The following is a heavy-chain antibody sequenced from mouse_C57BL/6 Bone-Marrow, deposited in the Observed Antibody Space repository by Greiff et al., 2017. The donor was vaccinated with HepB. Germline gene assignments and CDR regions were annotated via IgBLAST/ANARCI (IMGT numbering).Heavy chain of an antibody. V-gene: IGHV1-82*01. CDR3: ARWYWEDY. Sequence: VQLQQSGPELVKPGASVKISCKASGYAFSSSWMNWVKQRPGKGLEWIGRIYPGDGDTNYNGKFKGKATLTADKSSSTAYMHLSSLTSEDSAVYFCARWYWEDYWGQGTSVTVSS. D-gene: IGHD4-1*01. CDR2: IYPGDGDT. CDR1: GYAFSSSW. J-gene: IGHJ4*01.